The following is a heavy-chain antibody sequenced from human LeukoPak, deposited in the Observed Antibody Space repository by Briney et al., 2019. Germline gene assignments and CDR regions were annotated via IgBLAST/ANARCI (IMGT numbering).Heavy chain of an antibody. V-gene: IGHV1-24*01. Sequence: ASVKVSCKVSGYTLTELSMHWVRQAPGKGLEWMGGFDPEDGETIYAQKFQGRVTMTEDTSTDTAYMELSSLRSEDTAVYYYATDSGGSYSYDYWGQGTLVTVSS. CDR3: ATDSGGSYSYDY. D-gene: IGHD1-26*01. CDR1: GYTLTELS. CDR2: FDPEDGET. J-gene: IGHJ4*02.